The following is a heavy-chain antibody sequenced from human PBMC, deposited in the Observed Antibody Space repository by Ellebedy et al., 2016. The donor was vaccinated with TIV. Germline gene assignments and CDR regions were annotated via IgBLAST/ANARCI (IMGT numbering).Heavy chain of an antibody. D-gene: IGHD3-16*02. CDR2: IKQDASEK. Sequence: GESLKISXAASGFSFSDYWMTWVRQAPGKGLEWVANIKQDASEKYFVDSVMGRFTISRDNAKNSLYLQMNSLRAEDTAVYYCAKGPLVWGSYRYAFDYWGQGTLVTVSS. CDR3: AKGPLVWGSYRYAFDY. J-gene: IGHJ4*02. CDR1: GFSFSDYW. V-gene: IGHV3-7*03.